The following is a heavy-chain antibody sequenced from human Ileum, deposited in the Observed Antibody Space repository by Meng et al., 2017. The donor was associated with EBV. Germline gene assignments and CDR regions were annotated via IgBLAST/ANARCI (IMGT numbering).Heavy chain of an antibody. J-gene: IGHJ5*02. Sequence: QVQLQPWGAGLLQPSETLSLTCAVYGGFFSGYYWSWIRQSPGKGLEWIGEINHSGSTNYNPSLKSRVTISVDTSKNQFSLKLTSVTAADTAVYYCAREARSSGYHPGIGPWGQGTLVTVSS. D-gene: IGHD3-22*01. V-gene: IGHV4-34*02. CDR1: GGFFSGYY. CDR3: AREARSSGYHPGIGP. CDR2: INHSGST.